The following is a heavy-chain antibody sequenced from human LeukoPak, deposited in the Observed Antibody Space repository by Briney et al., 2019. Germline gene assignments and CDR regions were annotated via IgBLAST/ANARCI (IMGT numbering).Heavy chain of an antibody. CDR1: GFTFSTYG. CDR3: ARDADDFWSGYYLL. J-gene: IGHJ4*02. CDR2: IRYTGSNK. D-gene: IGHD3-3*01. Sequence: PGESLRLSCAASGFTFSTYGMHWVRQAPGKGLEWVAFIRYTGSNKYYADSVKGRFTISRDNSKNTLYLQMNSLRAEDTAVYYCARDADDFWSGYYLLWGQGTLVTVSS. V-gene: IGHV3-30*02.